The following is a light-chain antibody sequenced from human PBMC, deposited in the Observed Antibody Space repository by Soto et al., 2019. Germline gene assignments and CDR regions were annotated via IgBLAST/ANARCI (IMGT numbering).Light chain of an antibody. J-gene: IGKJ1*01. CDR3: QHYGHPRWT. CDR2: SVF. CDR1: QIGNTNY. Sequence: EMVLTQSPGTLSLSPGERATLHCRASQIGNTNYLAWYQQRPGQPPRLLIYSVFTRANGTPGRFSGSGSGTDFTLTISRLAPEDSALYYCQHYGHPRWTFGPGTRVEIK. V-gene: IGKV3-20*01.